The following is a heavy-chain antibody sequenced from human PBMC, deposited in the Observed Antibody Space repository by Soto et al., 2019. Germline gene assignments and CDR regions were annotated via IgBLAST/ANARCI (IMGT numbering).Heavy chain of an antibody. CDR1: GFTFSSYE. CDR2: IGKSVRSV. J-gene: IGHJ6*01. CDR3: ARIRRTFDLYGLDV. Sequence: PGGSLRLSCVASGFTFSSYEMTWVRQAPGKGLEWVSDIGKSVRSVYNADSVKGRCTISRDDARNTVLLQMNSLRVEDTAVYYCARIRRTFDLYGLDVWGQGTNVTFAS. V-gene: IGHV3-48*03.